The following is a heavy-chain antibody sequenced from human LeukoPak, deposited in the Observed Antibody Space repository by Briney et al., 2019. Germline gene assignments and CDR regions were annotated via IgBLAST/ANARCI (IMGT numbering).Heavy chain of an antibody. D-gene: IGHD1/OR15-1a*01. V-gene: IGHV1-8*01. CDR1: GYTFTSYD. Sequence: ASVKVSCKASGYTFTSYDINWVRQATGQGLEWMGWMNPNSGNTGYAQKFQGRVTMTRNTSISTAYMELSSLRSEDTAVYYCARGFVHWDNYYYYYMDVWGKGTTVTVSS. J-gene: IGHJ6*03. CDR2: MNPNSGNT. CDR3: ARGFVHWDNYYYYYMDV.